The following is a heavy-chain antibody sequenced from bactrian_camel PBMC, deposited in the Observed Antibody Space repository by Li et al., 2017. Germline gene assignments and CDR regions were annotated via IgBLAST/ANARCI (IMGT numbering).Heavy chain of an antibody. CDR3: AADLYFTGCSGGVFSSMGYDS. Sequence: HVQLVESGGGSVQPGGSLTLSCTASGNPGRSTCMGWFRQIPGQEREGVATIDNDGDGNTKYADSKKGRFTISKDNAKNTLYLQMNSLEPEDTAMYYCAADLYFTGCSGGVFSSMGYDSWGQGTQVTVS. CDR2: IDNDGDGNT. CDR1: GNPGRSTC. D-gene: IGHD5*01. J-gene: IGHJ4*01. V-gene: IGHV3S26*01.